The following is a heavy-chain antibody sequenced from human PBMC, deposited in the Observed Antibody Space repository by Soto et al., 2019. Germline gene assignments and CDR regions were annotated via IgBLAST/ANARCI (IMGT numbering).Heavy chain of an antibody. Sequence: SETLSLTCAVYGGSFSGYYWSWIRQPPGKGLERIGEINHSGSTNCNPSLKSRVTISVDTSKNQFSLKLSSVTAADTAVYYCARGSRGNTMVRGVNDYWGQGTLVTVSS. CDR3: ARGSRGNTMVRGVNDY. V-gene: IGHV4-34*01. D-gene: IGHD3-10*01. CDR1: GGSFSGYY. CDR2: INHSGST. J-gene: IGHJ4*02.